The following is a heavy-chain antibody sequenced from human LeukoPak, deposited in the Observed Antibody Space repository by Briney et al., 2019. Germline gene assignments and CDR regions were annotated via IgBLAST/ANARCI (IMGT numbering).Heavy chain of an antibody. CDR3: ARSLSLHYYMDV. CDR2: IYYSGST. D-gene: IGHD2-15*01. CDR1: GGSTSSSSYY. J-gene: IGHJ6*03. V-gene: IGHV4-39*07. Sequence: PSETLSLTCTVSGGSTSSSSYYWGWIRQPPGKGLEWIGSIYYSGSTYYNPSLKSRVTISVDTSKNQFSLKLSSVTAADTAVYYCARSLSLHYYMDVWGKGTTVTVSS.